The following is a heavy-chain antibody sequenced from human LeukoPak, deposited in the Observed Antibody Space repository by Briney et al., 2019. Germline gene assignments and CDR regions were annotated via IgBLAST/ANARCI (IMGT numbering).Heavy chain of an antibody. Sequence: LQTLSLTCAISGDRVPSNAGWHWIRPSPPRDRDGLGSTYYRSKWYNHDAVSVKTRITLNPHTSKNQFSLHLNSVTPEDTAVYYCARGYHYAFDIWGQGTMVTVSS. CDR1: GDRVPSNAG. D-gene: IGHD1-14*01. V-gene: IGHV6-1*01. CDR2: TYYRSKWYN. CDR3: ARGYHYAFDI. J-gene: IGHJ3*02.